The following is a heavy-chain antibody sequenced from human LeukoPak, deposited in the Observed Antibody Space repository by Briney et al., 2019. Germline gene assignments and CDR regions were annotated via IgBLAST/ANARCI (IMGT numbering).Heavy chain of an antibody. J-gene: IGHJ6*02. CDR3: ARVVVIPYGMDV. D-gene: IGHD3-22*01. CDR2: IYYSGST. CDR1: GDSISGYY. Sequence: SETLSLTCTVSGDSISGYYWSWVRQPPGKGLEWIGYIYYSGSTYYNPSLKSRVTISVDTSKNQFSLKLSSVTAADTAVYYCARVVVIPYGMDVWGQGTTVTVSS. V-gene: IGHV4-59*08.